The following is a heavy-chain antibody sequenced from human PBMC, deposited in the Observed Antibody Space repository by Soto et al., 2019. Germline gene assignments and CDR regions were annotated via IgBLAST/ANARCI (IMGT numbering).Heavy chain of an antibody. CDR2: IYYSGST. J-gene: IGHJ4*02. CDR3: ARHASDTAMVARAY. Sequence: PSETLSLTCTVSGGSISSSSYYWGWIRQPPGTGLEWIGSIYYSGSTYYNPSLTSRVTISVDTSKNQFSLKLSSVTAADTSLYYCARHASDTAMVARAYWGQGPLVTVSS. V-gene: IGHV4-39*01. CDR1: GGSISSSSYY. D-gene: IGHD5-18*01.